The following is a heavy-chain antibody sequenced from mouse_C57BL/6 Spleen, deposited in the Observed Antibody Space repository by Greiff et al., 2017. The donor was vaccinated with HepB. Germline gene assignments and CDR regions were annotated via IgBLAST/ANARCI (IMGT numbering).Heavy chain of an antibody. V-gene: IGHV1-50*01. J-gene: IGHJ4*01. CDR1: SYTFTSYW. CDR2: IDPSDSYT. Sequence: QVQLQQPGAELVKPGASVKLSCKASSYTFTSYWMQWVKQRPGQGLEWIGEIDPSDSYTNYNQKFKGKATLTVDTSSSTAYMQLSSLTSEDSAVYYCARSGGDYYAMDYWGQGTSVTVSS. CDR3: ARSGGDYYAMDY. D-gene: IGHD3-1*01.